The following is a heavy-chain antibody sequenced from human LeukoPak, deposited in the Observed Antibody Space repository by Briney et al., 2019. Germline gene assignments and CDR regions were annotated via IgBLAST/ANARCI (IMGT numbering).Heavy chain of an antibody. CDR1: GGSFSGYY. J-gene: IGHJ4*02. V-gene: IGHV4-34*01. Sequence: SETLSLTCAVYGGSFSGYYWSWIRQPPGKGLGWIGEINHSGSTNYNPSLKSRVTISVDTSKNQFSLKLSSVSAADTAVYYCARHHPTDGEFYWGQGTLVTVSS. CDR2: INHSGST. D-gene: IGHD3-10*01. CDR3: ARHHPTDGEFY.